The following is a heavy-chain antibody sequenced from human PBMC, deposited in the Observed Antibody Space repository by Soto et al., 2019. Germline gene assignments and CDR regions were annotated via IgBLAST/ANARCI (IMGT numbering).Heavy chain of an antibody. D-gene: IGHD3-3*01. CDR1: GGSFSSHA. J-gene: IGHJ4*02. Sequence: QVQLVQSGAEVKKPGSSVKVSCKASGGSFSSHAMSWVRQAPGQGLEWMGGIILTSGTANYAQMFQGRVTMTADKFTTTAYMELSGLRSEDTAVYYCAGVAYLDFWTGYYPTDSWGQGTLVAVSS. V-gene: IGHV1-69*06. CDR3: AGVAYLDFWTGYYPTDS. CDR2: IILTSGTA.